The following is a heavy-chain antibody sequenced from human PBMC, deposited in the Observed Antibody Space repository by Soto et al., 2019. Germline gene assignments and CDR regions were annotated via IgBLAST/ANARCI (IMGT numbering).Heavy chain of an antibody. Sequence: ASVKVSCKTSGGTFSTFGISWVRQAPGQGLEWMGGIIPFFGTAEYSQKFEDRITITADESTNTVYMDLRSLTSADTAIYYCARTAPMDAGDKYYYDFWGQGALVTVSS. V-gene: IGHV1-69*13. J-gene: IGHJ4*02. CDR1: GGTFSTFG. CDR2: IIPFFGTA. CDR3: ARTAPMDAGDKYYYDF. D-gene: IGHD3-16*01.